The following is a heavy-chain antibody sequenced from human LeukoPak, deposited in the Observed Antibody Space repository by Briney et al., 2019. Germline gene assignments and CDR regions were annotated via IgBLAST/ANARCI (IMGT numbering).Heavy chain of an antibody. CDR3: AKETYYYDSSGYYRDYFDY. CDR1: GFTFSSYG. D-gene: IGHD3-22*01. V-gene: IGHV3-30*18. Sequence: GGSLRLSCAASGFTFSSYGMPWVRQAPGKGLEWVAVISYDGSNKYYADSVKGRFTISRDNSKNTLYLQMNSLRAEDTAVYYCAKETYYYDSSGYYRDYFDYWGQGTLVTVSS. J-gene: IGHJ4*02. CDR2: ISYDGSNK.